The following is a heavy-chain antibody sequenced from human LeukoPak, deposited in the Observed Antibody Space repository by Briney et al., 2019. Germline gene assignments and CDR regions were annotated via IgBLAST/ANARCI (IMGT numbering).Heavy chain of an antibody. D-gene: IGHD1-26*01. Sequence: SETLSLTCAVYGGSFSGYYWSWLRQPPGKGLEWIGEINHSGSTNYNPSLKSRVTISVDTSKNQFSLKLSSVTAADTAVYYCARGFLSGSPTPPIDYWGQGTLVTVSS. CDR3: ARGFLSGSPTPPIDY. CDR1: GGSFSGYY. J-gene: IGHJ4*02. V-gene: IGHV4-34*01. CDR2: INHSGST.